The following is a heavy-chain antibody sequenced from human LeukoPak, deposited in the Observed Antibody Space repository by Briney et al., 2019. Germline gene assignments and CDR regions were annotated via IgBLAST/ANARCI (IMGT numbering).Heavy chain of an antibody. D-gene: IGHD1-26*01. V-gene: IGHV3-7*01. CDR3: ARVGTTDYYYYMDV. J-gene: IGHJ6*03. Sequence: GGSLSLSCAASGFTFSSYWLTWVRQAPGKGLEWVANIKQDGSEKYYVDSVKGRFTISRDNGQNSLYLQMNSLRAEDTAVYYCARVGTTDYYYYMDVWGKGTTVTVSS. CDR1: GFTFSSYW. CDR2: IKQDGSEK.